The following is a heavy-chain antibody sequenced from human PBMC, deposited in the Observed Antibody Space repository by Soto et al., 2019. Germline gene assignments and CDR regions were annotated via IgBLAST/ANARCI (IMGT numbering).Heavy chain of an antibody. CDR3: ARGQSSLLLDC. CDR2: INHSGST. V-gene: IGHV4-34*01. J-gene: IGHJ4*02. Sequence: QVQLQQWGAVLLKPSETLSLTCAVYGGSFSGYYWSWIRQPPGKGLEWIGEINHSGSTNYNPSLKSRVTISVDTSKNQFSLKLSSVTAADTAVYYCARGQSSLLLDCWGQGVLVTVSS. CDR1: GGSFSGYY. D-gene: IGHD2-8*02.